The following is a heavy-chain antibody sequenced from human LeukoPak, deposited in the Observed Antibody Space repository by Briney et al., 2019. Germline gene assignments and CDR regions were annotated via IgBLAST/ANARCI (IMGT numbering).Heavy chain of an antibody. CDR2: ISLDGSAK. Sequence: GGSLRLSCAASGLTFSNYAMHWVRQAPGKGLEWVALISLDGSAKYYADSVKGRFTISRDNSKNTLYLQMNSLRAEDTAVYYCARDGSQLLFQDGGQGTLVTVSS. J-gene: IGHJ4*02. CDR3: ARDGSQLLFQD. CDR1: GLTFSNYA. D-gene: IGHD2-2*01. V-gene: IGHV3-30*01.